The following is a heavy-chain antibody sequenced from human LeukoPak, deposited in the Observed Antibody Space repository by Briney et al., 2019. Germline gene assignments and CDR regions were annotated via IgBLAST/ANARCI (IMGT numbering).Heavy chain of an antibody. CDR3: ARGGLPIYYYYIDV. CDR2: INPNSGGT. Sequence: ASVKVSCKASGYTFTGYYMHWVRQAPGQGLEWMGWINPNSGGTNYAQKFQGRVTMTRDTCINTAYMELSRLRSDDTAVYYCARGGLPIYYYYIDVWGKGATVTVSS. CDR1: GYTFTGYY. D-gene: IGHD3-16*01. V-gene: IGHV1-2*02. J-gene: IGHJ6*03.